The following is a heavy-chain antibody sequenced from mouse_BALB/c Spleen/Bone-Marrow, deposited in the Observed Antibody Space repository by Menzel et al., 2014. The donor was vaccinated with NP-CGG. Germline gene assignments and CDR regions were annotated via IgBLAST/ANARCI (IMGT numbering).Heavy chain of an antibody. CDR2: ISTYYGNT. Sequence: QVQLQQSGPKLVRPGVSVKISCKGSGYTFTDYAMHWVKQSHAKSLEWIGVISTYYGNTNYNQKFKGKATMTVDKSSSTPYMELARLASEDSAIYYCARWLQAMDYWGQGTSVTVSS. CDR3: ARWLQAMDY. J-gene: IGHJ4*01. CDR1: GYTFTDYA. D-gene: IGHD2-2*01. V-gene: IGHV1-67*01.